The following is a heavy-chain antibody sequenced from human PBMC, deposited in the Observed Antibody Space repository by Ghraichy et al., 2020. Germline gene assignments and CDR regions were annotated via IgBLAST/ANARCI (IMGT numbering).Heavy chain of an antibody. J-gene: IGHJ4*02. CDR3: ARDRWLQFPFDY. D-gene: IGHD5-24*01. V-gene: IGHV3-7*03. CDR1: GFTFSSYW. CDR2: IKQDGSEK. Sequence: GESLNISCAASGFTFSSYWMSWVRQAPGKGLEWVANIKQDGSEKYYVDSVKGRFTISRDNAKNSLYLQMNSLRAEDTAVYYCARDRWLQFPFDYWGQGTLVTVSS.